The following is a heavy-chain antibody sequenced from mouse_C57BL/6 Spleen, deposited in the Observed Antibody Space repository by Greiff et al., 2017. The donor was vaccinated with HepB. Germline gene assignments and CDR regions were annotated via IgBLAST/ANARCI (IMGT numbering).Heavy chain of an antibody. V-gene: IGHV1-69*01. CDR3: AREDSGSLLRYPGDD. Sequence: QVQLQQPGAELVMPGASVKLSCKASGYTFTSYWMHWVKQRPGQGLEWIGEIDPSDSYTNYNQKFKGKSTLTVDKSSSTAYMQLSSLTSEDSAVYVCAREDSGSLLRYPGDDWGQGTSVTVSS. J-gene: IGHJ4*01. D-gene: IGHD1-1*01. CDR2: IDPSDSYT. CDR1: GYTFTSYW.